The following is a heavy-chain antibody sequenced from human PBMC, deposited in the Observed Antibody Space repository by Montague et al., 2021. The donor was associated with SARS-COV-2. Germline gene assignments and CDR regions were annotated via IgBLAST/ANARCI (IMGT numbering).Heavy chain of an antibody. J-gene: IGHJ4*02. D-gene: IGHD6-13*01. V-gene: IGHV3-9*01. CDR3: AKDIDGHSSTFDY. CDR1: GFPFDDYA. Sequence: YRSLSCAASGFPFDDYAMHWVRQAPGKGLEWVSGISWNSGSIGYADSVKGRFTISRDNAKNSLYLQMNSLRAEDTALYYCAKDIDGHSSTFDYWGQGTLVTVSS. CDR2: ISWNSGSI.